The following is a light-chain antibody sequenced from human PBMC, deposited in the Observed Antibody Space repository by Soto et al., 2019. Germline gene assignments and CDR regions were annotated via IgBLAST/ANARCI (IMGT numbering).Light chain of an antibody. CDR3: QQYGSPPPYT. Sequence: EIVLTQSPGTLSLSPGERATLSCRASQSVSSSYLAWYQQKPGQAPRLLIYGASSRATGIPDRFSGSGSGTDCTLTISRLEPEDLAVYYCQQYGSPPPYTFGQGTKLKIK. J-gene: IGKJ2*01. CDR2: GAS. V-gene: IGKV3-20*01. CDR1: QSVSSSY.